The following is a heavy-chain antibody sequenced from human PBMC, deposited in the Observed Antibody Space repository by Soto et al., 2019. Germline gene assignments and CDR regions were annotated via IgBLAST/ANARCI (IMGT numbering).Heavy chain of an antibody. CDR1: GYTFTSYD. CDR2: MNPNSGNT. V-gene: IGHV1-8*01. Sequence: QVQLVQSGAEVKKPGASVKVSCKASGYTFTSYDINWVRQATGQGFEWMGRMNPNSGNTGYAQQLQGRVTMTRNTSIITAYMELSSLRSEGTAVYYCAAPAVTTRLDFDYWGQGTLVTVSS. J-gene: IGHJ4*02. D-gene: IGHD4-17*01. CDR3: AAPAVTTRLDFDY.